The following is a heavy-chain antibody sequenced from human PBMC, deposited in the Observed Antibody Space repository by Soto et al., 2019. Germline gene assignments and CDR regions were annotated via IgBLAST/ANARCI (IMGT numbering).Heavy chain of an antibody. CDR1: GGTFSSYA. J-gene: IGHJ4*02. CDR3: ARGATVMEPYYFDS. D-gene: IGHD5-18*01. Sequence: QVQLVQSGAEVKKPGSSVKVSCKASGGTFSSYAISWVRQAPGQGLEWMGGIIPIFGTANYAQKLQGRVTITADESTKTASMELSSLSYEDKAVYYCARGATVMEPYYFDSCDQGTLVPVSS. CDR2: IIPIFGTA. V-gene: IGHV1-69*01.